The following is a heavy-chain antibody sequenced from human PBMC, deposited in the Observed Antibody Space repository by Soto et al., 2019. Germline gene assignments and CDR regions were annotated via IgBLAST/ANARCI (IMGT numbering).Heavy chain of an antibody. CDR2: IYATGTT. CDR3: VRDGTKTLRDWFDP. CDR1: GASISGFY. J-gene: IGHJ5*02. V-gene: IGHV4-4*07. D-gene: IGHD1-1*01. Sequence: SETLSLTCTVSGASISGFYWSWIRKSAGKGLEWIGRIYATGTTDYNPSLKSRVMMSVDTSEKQFSLKSRSVTAADTAVYYCVRDGTKTLRDWFDPWGQGISVTVSS.